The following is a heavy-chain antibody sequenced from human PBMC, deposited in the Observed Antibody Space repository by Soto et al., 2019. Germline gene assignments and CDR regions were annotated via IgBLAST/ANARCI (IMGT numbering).Heavy chain of an antibody. V-gene: IGHV3-21*06. CDR1: GFTFTRYS. J-gene: IGHJ4*02. Sequence: GGSLRLSCAASGFTFTRYSMNWVRQAPGKGLEWVSSISSTTNYIYYGDSMKGRFTISRDNAKNSLYLEMNSLRAEDTAVYYCARESEGLTSNFDYWGQGTLVTVSS. CDR3: ARESEGLTSNFDY. CDR2: ISSTTNYI.